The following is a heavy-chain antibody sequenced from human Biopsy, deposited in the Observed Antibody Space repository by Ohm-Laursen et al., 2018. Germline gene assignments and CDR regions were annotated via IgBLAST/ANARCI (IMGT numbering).Heavy chain of an antibody. D-gene: IGHD3-22*01. Sequence: TLSLTCTVSGGSISNNNYYWGWIRQPPGKGLEWIGSIFYRGSTHYKPPLKSRVNISADTSKNQFSMKLNSVTAADTAVYYCARDYDTSGYYFVSWGQGTLVTVSS. CDR1: GGSISNNNYY. CDR2: IFYRGST. CDR3: ARDYDTSGYYFVS. V-gene: IGHV4-39*01. J-gene: IGHJ4*02.